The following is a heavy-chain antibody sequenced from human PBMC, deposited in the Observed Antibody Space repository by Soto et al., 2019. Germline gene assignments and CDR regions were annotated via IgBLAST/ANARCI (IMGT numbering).Heavy chain of an antibody. D-gene: IGHD5-12*01. V-gene: IGHV3-7*01. CDR3: AREISSGYPDY. CDR1: GFTVSSYW. J-gene: IGHJ4*02. CDR2: IKQDGSEK. Sequence: AGGSLRLSCAASGFTVSSYWMSWVRQAPGKGLEWVANIKQDGSEKYYVDSVKGRFTISRDNAKNSLYLQMNSLRAEDTAVYYCAREISSGYPDYWGQGTLVTVSS.